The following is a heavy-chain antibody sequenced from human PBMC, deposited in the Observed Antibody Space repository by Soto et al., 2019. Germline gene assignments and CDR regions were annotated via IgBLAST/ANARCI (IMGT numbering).Heavy chain of an antibody. CDR2: VSGSGGSP. CDR3: AKDVKYYYGSGSSFDY. V-gene: IGHV3-23*01. CDR1: GFTFSSYA. D-gene: IGHD3-10*01. Sequence: GGSLRLSCAASGFTFSSYAMTLVRQAPGKGLEWVSGVSGSGGSPFYADSVKGRFTISRDNSRNTLYLQMNSLRAEDTAVYYCAKDVKYYYGSGSSFDYWGQGTLVTSPQ. J-gene: IGHJ4*02.